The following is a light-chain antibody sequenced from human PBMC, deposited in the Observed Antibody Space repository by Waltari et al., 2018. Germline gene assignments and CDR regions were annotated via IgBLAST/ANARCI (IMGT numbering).Light chain of an antibody. CDR3: YSATDNRLL. CDR1: VLAKGF. V-gene: IGLV3-27*01. CDR2: KDS. J-gene: IGLJ2*01. Sequence: SYELTQPSSESVSQGQTAEITCSGDVLAKGFVRWFVQRPGQAPVLIIYKDSKRPSGVPERFSGSRSGTTVTLTISGAQVEDEADYYCYSATDNRLLFGGGTKLTVL.